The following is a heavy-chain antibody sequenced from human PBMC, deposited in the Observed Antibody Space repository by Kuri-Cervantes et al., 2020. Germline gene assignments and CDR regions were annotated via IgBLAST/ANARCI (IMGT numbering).Heavy chain of an antibody. CDR2: IYTSGST. CDR1: GGSISSYY. J-gene: IGHJ4*02. D-gene: IGHD1-26*01. V-gene: IGHV4-4*07. CDR3: ARGYRGLLTYYFDY. Sequence: SETLSLTCTVAGGSISSYYWSWIRQPAGKGLEWIGRIYTSGSTNYNPSLKSRVTMSVDTSKNQFSLKLSSVTAADTAAYYCARGYRGLLTYYFDYWGQGTLVTVSS.